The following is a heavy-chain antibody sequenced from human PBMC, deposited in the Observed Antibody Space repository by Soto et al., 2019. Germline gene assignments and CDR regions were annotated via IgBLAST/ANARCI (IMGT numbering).Heavy chain of an antibody. V-gene: IGHV3-9*01. J-gene: IGHJ4*02. D-gene: IGHD3-16*02. Sequence: EVQLVESGGGSVQPGRSLRLSCVASKFTFKDYAMHWVRQAPGKGLEWVSGISWNSGTIAYADSVQGRFTISRDNAKNSLYLQMDSLSAEDTALYYCAREYIVTPERPPLDSWGQGTLVTVSS. CDR3: AREYIVTPERPPLDS. CDR1: KFTFKDYA. CDR2: ISWNSGTI.